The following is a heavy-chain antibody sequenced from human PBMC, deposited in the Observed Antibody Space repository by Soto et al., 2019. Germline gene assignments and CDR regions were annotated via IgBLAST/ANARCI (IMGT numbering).Heavy chain of an antibody. Sequence: QVQLVQSGAEVKNSGASVKVSCKASGYTFTSYGFSWVRQAPGQGLEWMGWISASNGNTNYAQKLQGRVTMTTDTSTGTAYMELSRLRSDDTAVYYCARSAAGTDYWGQGTLVTVSS. CDR3: ARSAAGTDY. J-gene: IGHJ4*02. CDR2: ISASNGNT. V-gene: IGHV1-18*01. CDR1: GYTFTSYG. D-gene: IGHD6-13*01.